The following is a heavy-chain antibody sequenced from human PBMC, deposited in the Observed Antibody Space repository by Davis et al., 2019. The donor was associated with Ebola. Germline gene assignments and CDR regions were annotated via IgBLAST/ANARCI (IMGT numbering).Heavy chain of an antibody. V-gene: IGHV3-21*01. D-gene: IGHD1-1*01. CDR3: ARGTTGTTVLYYYYGMDV. J-gene: IGHJ6*04. CDR2: ISTNSVYI. CDR1: GFTLSSYS. Sequence: GGSLRLSCAASGFTLSSYSMNWVRQAPGKGLEWLSSISTNSVYIYYADSVKGRFTISRDNSKNTLYRQMNSLRAEDTAVYYCARGTTGTTVLYYYYGMDVWGKGTTVTVSS.